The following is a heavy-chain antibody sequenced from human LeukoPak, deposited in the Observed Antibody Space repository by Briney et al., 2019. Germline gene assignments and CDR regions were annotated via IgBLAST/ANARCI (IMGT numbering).Heavy chain of an antibody. D-gene: IGHD4-17*01. Sequence: GGSLRLSCAASEFSVGSNYMTWVRQAPGKGLEWVSLIYSGGSTYYADSVKGRFSISRDNSKNTLYLQMNSLRAEDTAVYYCARGPSDYHNTGGQGTLVTISS. J-gene: IGHJ4*02. CDR2: IYSGGST. CDR1: EFSVGSNY. CDR3: ARGPSDYHNT. V-gene: IGHV3-66*01.